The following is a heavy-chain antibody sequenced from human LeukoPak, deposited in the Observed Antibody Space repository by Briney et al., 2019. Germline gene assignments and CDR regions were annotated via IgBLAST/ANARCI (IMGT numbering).Heavy chain of an antibody. J-gene: IGHJ4*02. D-gene: IGHD5-12*01. Sequence: SETLSLTCTVSGYSISSGYYWGWIRQPAGKGLGWIGSIYHSGTTYYNPSLKSRVTISVDTSKNQFSLRLSSVTAADTAVYYCARGTSTIVATFSYWGQGTLVTVSS. V-gene: IGHV4-38-2*02. CDR2: IYHSGTT. CDR1: GYSISSGYY. CDR3: ARGTSTIVATFSY.